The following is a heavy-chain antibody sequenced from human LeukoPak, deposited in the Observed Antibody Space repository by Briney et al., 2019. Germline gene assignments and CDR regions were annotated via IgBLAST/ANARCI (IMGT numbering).Heavy chain of an antibody. J-gene: IGHJ4*02. CDR3: AKDHGAGSYYNHPDY. V-gene: IGHV3-23*01. CDR1: GFTFSNYA. CDR2: IGDTGGTT. D-gene: IGHD3-10*01. Sequence: PGGSLRLSCAASGFTFSNYAMSWVRQAPGKGLEWVSGIGDTGGTTFYAVSVKGRFTISRDNSKNTLSLQMNSLRAEDTAVYYCAKDHGAGSYYNHPDYWGQGTLVTVSS.